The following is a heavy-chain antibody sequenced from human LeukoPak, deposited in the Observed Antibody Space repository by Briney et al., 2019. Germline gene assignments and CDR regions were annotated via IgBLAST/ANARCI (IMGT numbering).Heavy chain of an antibody. V-gene: IGHV3-9*01. J-gene: IGHJ4*02. CDR1: GFIFNNYA. D-gene: IGHD6-19*01. Sequence: GGSLGLSCAGSGFIFNNYAMHWVRQPPGKGLEWVSGISWNSGSIDYADSVKGRFTISRDNAKNSLYLQMNSLRVEDTAFYYCAKDNRRHYTSGPNPDSLHWGQGALVTVSS. CDR2: ISWNSGSI. CDR3: AKDNRRHYTSGPNPDSLH.